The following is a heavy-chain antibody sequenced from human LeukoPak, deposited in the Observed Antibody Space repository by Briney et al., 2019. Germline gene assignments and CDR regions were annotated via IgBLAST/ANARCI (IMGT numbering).Heavy chain of an antibody. CDR1: GFTFSDHD. Sequence: PGGSLRLSCAASGFTFSDHDMTWCRQAPGKGLERVSSISVSGVTIYYADSVRGRFTISRDNAENSLYLQMNSLRVDDTAVYYCARDSAKAPFDFWGQGTLVTVSS. CDR2: ISVSGVTI. CDR3: ARDSAKAPFDF. J-gene: IGHJ4*02. D-gene: IGHD3-10*01. V-gene: IGHV3-11*01.